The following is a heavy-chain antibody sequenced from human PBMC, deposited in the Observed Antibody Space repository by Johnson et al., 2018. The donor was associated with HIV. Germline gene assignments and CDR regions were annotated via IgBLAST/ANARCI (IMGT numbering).Heavy chain of an antibody. CDR1: GFTFGDYA. CDR2: IRSSAYGGTT. CDR3: AKDNYYYDSSGYYPDAFDI. V-gene: IGHV3-49*04. J-gene: IGHJ3*02. Sequence: VQLVESGGGLVQPGRSLRLSCTASGFTFGDYAMSWVRQAPGKGLEWVGFIRSSAYGGTTEYAASVKGRFTISRDNYKNPLYLQMNSLRAEVTAVYYCAKDNYYYDSSGYYPDAFDIWGQGTMVTVSS. D-gene: IGHD3-22*01.